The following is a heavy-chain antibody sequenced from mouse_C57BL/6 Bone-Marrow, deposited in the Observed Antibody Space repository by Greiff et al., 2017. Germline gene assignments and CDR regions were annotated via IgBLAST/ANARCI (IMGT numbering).Heavy chain of an antibody. CDR1: GYTFTSYG. CDR2: IYPRSGNT. CDR3: ARGRY. J-gene: IGHJ2*01. V-gene: IGHV1-81*01. Sequence: VQLQQSGAELARPGASVKLSCKASGYTFTSYGISWVKQRTGQGLEWIGEIYPRSGNTYYNEKFNGKATLNADKSSSTAYMALRSLTTEDSSVYFCARGRYWGQGTTLTVSS.